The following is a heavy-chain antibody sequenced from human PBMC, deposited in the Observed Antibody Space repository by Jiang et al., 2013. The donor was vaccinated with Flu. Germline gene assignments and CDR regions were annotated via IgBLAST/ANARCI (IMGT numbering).Heavy chain of an antibody. J-gene: IGHJ5*02. Sequence: TLSLTCAVSGGSISSSNWWSWVRQPPGKGLEWIGEIYHSGSTNYNPSLKSRVTISVDKSKNQFSLKLSSVTAADTAVYYCARGEPDSSTRWGAQFDPWGQGTLVTVSS. V-gene: IGHV4-4*02. D-gene: IGHD6-13*01. CDR2: IYHSGST. CDR3: ARGEPDSSTRWGAQFDP. CDR1: GGSISSSNW.